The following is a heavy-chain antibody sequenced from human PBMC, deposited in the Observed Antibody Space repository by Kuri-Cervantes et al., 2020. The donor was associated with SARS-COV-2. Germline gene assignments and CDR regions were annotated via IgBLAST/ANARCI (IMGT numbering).Heavy chain of an antibody. CDR2: ISGSGGST. D-gene: IGHD2-2*01. CDR1: GFTFRGYA. V-gene: IGHV3-23*01. CDR3: AKNPVPAAIRFDY. Sequence: GGFLRPPCASSGFTFRGYAMSWVRQAPGKGLEWVSAISGSGGSTYYADSVKGRFTISRDNSQNTLYLQMNSLRAEDTAVYYCAKNPVPAAIRFDYWGQGTLVTISS. J-gene: IGHJ4*02.